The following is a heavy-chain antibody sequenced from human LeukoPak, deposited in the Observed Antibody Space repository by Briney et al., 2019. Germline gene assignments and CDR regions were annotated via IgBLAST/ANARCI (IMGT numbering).Heavy chain of an antibody. CDR1: GFTFSNYA. V-gene: IGHV3-23*01. Sequence: PGGSLRLSCAASGFTFSNYAMSWVRQAPGKGLEWVSAIGGSGISTYYADSVKGRFTISRDNSRNTLYLQMNSLRAEDTAVYYCAKVKSDTGYPRDSKDVWGQGTTVTVS. CDR3: AKVKSDTGYPRDSKDV. D-gene: IGHD5-12*01. J-gene: IGHJ6*02. CDR2: IGGSGIST.